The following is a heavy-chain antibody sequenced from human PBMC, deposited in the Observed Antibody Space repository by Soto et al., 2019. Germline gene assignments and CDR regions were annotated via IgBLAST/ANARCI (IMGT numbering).Heavy chain of an antibody. Sequence: GGSLRLSCGVSGGIFSDYAMSWVRQAPGKGLEWVSGISGSGGSTYYAASVKGRFTISRDNSNNTLFLQMSGLRADDAAVYYCAKRTWDYTGSAFDIWGQGTMVTVSS. CDR1: GGIFSDYA. CDR2: ISGSGGST. CDR3: AKRTWDYTGSAFDI. D-gene: IGHD1-1*01. J-gene: IGHJ3*02. V-gene: IGHV3-23*01.